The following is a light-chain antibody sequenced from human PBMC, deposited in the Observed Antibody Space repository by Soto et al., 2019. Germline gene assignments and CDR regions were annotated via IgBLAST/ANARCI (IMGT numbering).Light chain of an antibody. CDR3: AAWDASLGGFYV. J-gene: IGLJ1*01. CDR1: RSSVGSNT. V-gene: IGLV1-44*01. CDR2: SNN. Sequence: QAVLTQPPSASGTPGQRVTISCSGSRSSVGSNTVNWYQHLPGTAPNLLIYSNNHRPSGVPDRFSASKAGASASLAISGLQSEDEGDYYCAAWDASLGGFYVFGSGTKLTVL.